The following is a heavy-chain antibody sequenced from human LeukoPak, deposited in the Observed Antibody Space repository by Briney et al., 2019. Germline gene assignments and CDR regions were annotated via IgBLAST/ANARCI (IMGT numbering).Heavy chain of an antibody. D-gene: IGHD5-24*01. CDR3: ARGLGATPPFDY. V-gene: IGHV4-34*01. J-gene: IGHJ4*02. Sequence: SETLSLTCAVYGGSFSGYYWSWIRQPPGKGLEGIGEIIYRGTTNYNPSLKSRVTISVDTSKNQFSLKLSSVTAADTAVYYCARGLGATPPFDYRGQGTLGTVSS. CDR1: GGSFSGYY. CDR2: IIYRGTT.